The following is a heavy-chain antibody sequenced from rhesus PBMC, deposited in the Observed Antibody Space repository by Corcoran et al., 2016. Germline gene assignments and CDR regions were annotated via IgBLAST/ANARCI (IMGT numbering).Heavy chain of an antibody. D-gene: IGHD3-9*01. CDR1: GGSISSSNW. V-gene: IGHV4-65*01. CDR2: NSGSSGST. CDR3: ARDAPLYEDDYGYYYTTGLDS. J-gene: IGHJ6*01. Sequence: QVQLQESGPGLVKPSATLSLTCAVSGGSISSSNWWSWIRQPPGKGREWIGYNSGSSGSTYYNPSLQNRVPIFPAPSKHQFSLRLSSVTAADTAVYYCARDAPLYEDDYGYYYTTGLDSWGQGVVVTVSS.